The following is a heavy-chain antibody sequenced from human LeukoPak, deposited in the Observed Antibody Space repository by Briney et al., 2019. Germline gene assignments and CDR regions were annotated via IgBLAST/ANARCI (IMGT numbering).Heavy chain of an antibody. CDR2: INPYNINT. Sequence: ASVKVSCKASGYTFSNYGVNWVRQAPGQGLEWMGWINPYNINTLYSARFQGRVIMTRDTSTSTVYMELRGLRSDDTAVYFCAREDRNAFDIWGQGTMVTVSS. CDR3: AREDRNAFDI. D-gene: IGHD1-14*01. CDR1: GYTFSNYG. J-gene: IGHJ3*02. V-gene: IGHV1-18*01.